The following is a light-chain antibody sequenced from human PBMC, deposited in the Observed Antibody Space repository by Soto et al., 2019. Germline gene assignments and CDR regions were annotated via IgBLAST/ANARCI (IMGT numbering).Light chain of an antibody. J-gene: IGKJ1*01. CDR2: GAS. V-gene: IGKV3-15*01. CDR1: QSVNNN. Sequence: EIVLTQSPATLSVSPGERATLSCRASQSVNNNLAWYQQKLGQAPRVLIYGASTRATGIPARFTGSGSGTEFILTITGLQSEDSAVYYCQEYNTWPWTFGQGTKVDIK. CDR3: QEYNTWPWT.